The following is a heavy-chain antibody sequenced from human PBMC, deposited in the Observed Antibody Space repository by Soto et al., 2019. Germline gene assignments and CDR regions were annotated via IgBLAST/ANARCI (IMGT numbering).Heavy chain of an antibody. Sequence: SETLSLTCAVYGGSFSGYCWTWIRQPPGTGLEWIGEINHSGSTNYNPSLKSRVTISVDTSKNQFSLKLTSVTAADTAVYYCARSSGYSSSRFDYWGQGTLVTVSS. J-gene: IGHJ4*02. CDR3: ARSSGYSSSRFDY. CDR1: GGSFSGYC. CDR2: INHSGST. V-gene: IGHV4-34*01. D-gene: IGHD6-13*01.